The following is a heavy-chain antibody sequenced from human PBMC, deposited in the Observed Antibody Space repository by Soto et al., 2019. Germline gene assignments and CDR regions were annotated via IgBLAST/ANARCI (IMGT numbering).Heavy chain of an antibody. D-gene: IGHD1-26*01. CDR1: GGSISSSSYY. CDR2: IYYSGST. CDR3: ARPGGWDVHAAFYNWFDP. J-gene: IGHJ5*02. V-gene: IGHV4-39*01. Sequence: SETLSLTCTVSGGSISSSSYYWGWIRQPPGKGLEWIGSIYYSGSTYYNPSLKSRVTISVDTSKNQFSLKLSSVTAADTAVYYCARPGGWDVHAAFYNWFDPWGQGTLVTVSS.